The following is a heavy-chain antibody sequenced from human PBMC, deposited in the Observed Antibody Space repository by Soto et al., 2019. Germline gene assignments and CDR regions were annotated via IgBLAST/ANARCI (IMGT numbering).Heavy chain of an antibody. V-gene: IGHV3-21*01. CDR3: ASYHYGDYISGEVDY. J-gene: IGHJ4*02. CDR2: ISSSSSYI. D-gene: IGHD4-17*01. CDR1: GFTFSSYS. Sequence: GGSLRLSCAASGFTFSSYSMNWVRQAPGKGLEWVSSISSSSSYIYYADSVKGRFTISRDNAKNSLYLQMNSLRAEDTAVYYCASYHYGDYISGEVDYWGQGTLVTVSS.